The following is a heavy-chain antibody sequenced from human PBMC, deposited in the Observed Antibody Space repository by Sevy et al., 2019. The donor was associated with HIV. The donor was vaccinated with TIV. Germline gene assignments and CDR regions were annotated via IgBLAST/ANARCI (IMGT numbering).Heavy chain of an antibody. CDR1: GYTLTELS. V-gene: IGHV1-24*01. J-gene: IGHJ6*02. D-gene: IGHD1-20*01. CDR3: ATGGITGNSGYYGMDV. Sequence: ASVKVSCKVSGYTLTELSMHWVRQAPGKGLEWMGGFDPEDGETIYAQKFQGRVTMTEDTSTDTAYMELSSLRSEDTAVSYCATGGITGNSGYYGMDVWGQGTTVTVSS. CDR2: FDPEDGET.